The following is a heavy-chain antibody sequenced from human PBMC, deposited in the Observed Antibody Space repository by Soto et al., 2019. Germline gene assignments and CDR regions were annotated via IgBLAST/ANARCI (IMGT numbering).Heavy chain of an antibody. CDR3: ATRHEREHAYEV. CDR1: GFTFSSYG. CDR2: ISGSSRYT. V-gene: IGHV3-21*05. Sequence: GGSLRLSCAASGFTFSSYGMHWVRQAPGKGLEWVSYISGSSRYTNFADSVKGRFTISRDNAKNSLYLQMNSLRAEETAVYYCATRHEREHAYEVWGQGKTVTVSS. J-gene: IGHJ3*01. D-gene: IGHD1-1*01.